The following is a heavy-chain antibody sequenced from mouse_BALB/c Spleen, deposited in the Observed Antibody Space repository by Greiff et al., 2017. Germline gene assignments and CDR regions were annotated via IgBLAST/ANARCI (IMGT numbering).Heavy chain of an antibody. CDR1: GFTFSDYY. CDR3: ARDPYDYDEGYAMDY. CDR2: ISDGGSYT. Sequence: EVQRVESGGGLVKPGGSLKLSCAASGFTFSDYYMYWVRQTPEKRLEWVATISDGGSYTYYPDSVKGRFTISRDNAKNNLYLQMSSLKSEDTAMYYCARDPYDYDEGYAMDYWGQGTSVTVSS. V-gene: IGHV5-4*02. J-gene: IGHJ4*01. D-gene: IGHD2-4*01.